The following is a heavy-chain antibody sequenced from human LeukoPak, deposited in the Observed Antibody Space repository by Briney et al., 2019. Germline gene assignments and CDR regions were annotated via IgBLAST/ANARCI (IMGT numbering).Heavy chain of an antibody. CDR2: IKQDGSEK. CDR3: ARALGGRLDTAVPLLMDV. J-gene: IGHJ6*02. Sequence: SGGSLRLSCAASGFTFSSYWMSWVRQAPGKGLEWVANIKQDGSEKYYVDSVKGRFTISRDNAKNSLYLQMNSLRAEDTAVYYCARALGGRLDTAVPLLMDVWGQGTTVTVSS. D-gene: IGHD5-18*01. CDR1: GFTFSSYW. V-gene: IGHV3-7*01.